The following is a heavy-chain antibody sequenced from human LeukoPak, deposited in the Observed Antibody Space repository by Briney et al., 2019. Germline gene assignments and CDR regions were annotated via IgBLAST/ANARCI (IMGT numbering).Heavy chain of an antibody. V-gene: IGHV4-4*02. J-gene: IGHJ4*02. CDR3: VRDRELNY. CDR1: GGSISSRNW. D-gene: IGHD1-7*01. CDR2: IYHSGST. Sequence: SETLSLTCAVSGGSISSRNWWSWVRQPPGKGLEWIGEIYHSGSTNYNPSLKSRVTISADTSKNQFSLKLTSVTAADTAVYYCVRDRELNYWGQGTLVTVSS.